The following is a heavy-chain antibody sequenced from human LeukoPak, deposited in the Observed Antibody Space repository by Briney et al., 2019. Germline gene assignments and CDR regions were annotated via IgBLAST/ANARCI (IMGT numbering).Heavy chain of an antibody. CDR2: ISSGSDVT. CDR1: GFTFSTYA. CDR3: ASPHVSQ. Sequence: GGSLRLSCAASGFTFSTYAMTWIRQAPGKGLEWVSYISSGSDVTFYADSVKGRFTISRDNAKNSLYLQMHALTDEDAAIYYCASPHVSQWGQGTLVTVSS. D-gene: IGHD3-10*02. V-gene: IGHV3-48*02. J-gene: IGHJ4*02.